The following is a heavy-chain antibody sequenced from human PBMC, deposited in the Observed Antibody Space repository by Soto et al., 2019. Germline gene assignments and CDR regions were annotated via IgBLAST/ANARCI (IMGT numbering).Heavy chain of an antibody. Sequence: SETLSLTCAVYGGSFSGYYWSWIRQPPGKGLEWIGEINYSGSTNYNPSLKSRVTISVDTSKNQFSLKLSSVTAADTAVYYCARSTPTPSMVSPLFDYWGQGTLVTVSS. CDR3: ARSTPTPSMVSPLFDY. CDR1: GGSFSGYY. CDR2: INYSGST. D-gene: IGHD5-18*01. V-gene: IGHV4-34*09. J-gene: IGHJ4*02.